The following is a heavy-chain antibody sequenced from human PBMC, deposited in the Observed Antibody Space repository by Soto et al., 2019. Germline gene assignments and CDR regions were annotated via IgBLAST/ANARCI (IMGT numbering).Heavy chain of an antibody. D-gene: IGHD3-22*01. CDR3: ARAPYYYDSSGYYYPFDY. V-gene: IGHV4-59*01. CDR1: GGSIISYY. Sequence: PSETLSLTCTVSGGSIISYYCIWSRHPPFKGLEWIVYIYYSGSTNYNPSLKSRVTISVDTSKNQFSLKLSSVTAADTAVYYCARAPYYYDSSGYYYPFDYWGQGTLVTVSS. J-gene: IGHJ4*02. CDR2: IYYSGST.